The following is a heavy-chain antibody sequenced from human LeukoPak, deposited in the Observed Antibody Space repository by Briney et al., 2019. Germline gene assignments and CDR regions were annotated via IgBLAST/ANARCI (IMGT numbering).Heavy chain of an antibody. CDR2: ISWNSGSI. V-gene: IGHV3-9*01. Sequence: GGSLRLSCAASGFTFDDYAMHWVRQAPGKGLEWVSGISWNSGSIGYADSVKGRFTISRDNAKTSLYLQMNGLSAEDTALYYCAKSPHTAGGSWDYFDYWGQGTLVTVSS. D-gene: IGHD6-13*01. CDR1: GFTFDDYA. J-gene: IGHJ4*02. CDR3: AKSPHTAGGSWDYFDY.